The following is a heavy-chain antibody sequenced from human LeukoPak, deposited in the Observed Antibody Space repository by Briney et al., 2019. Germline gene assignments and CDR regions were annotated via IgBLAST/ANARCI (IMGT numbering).Heavy chain of an antibody. Sequence: SETLSLTCTVSGGPITSSIDYWGWVRRPPGTGLEWIATIYYSTSTQYNPSLKSRVTMSVDTSKNQFSLKLSSMTAADTAVYYCARHQCSGTRCYNFYFYGMDVWGQGTTVTVS. J-gene: IGHJ6*02. D-gene: IGHD2-2*02. V-gene: IGHV4-39*01. CDR2: IYYSTST. CDR3: ARHQCSGTRCYNFYFYGMDV. CDR1: GGPITSSIDY.